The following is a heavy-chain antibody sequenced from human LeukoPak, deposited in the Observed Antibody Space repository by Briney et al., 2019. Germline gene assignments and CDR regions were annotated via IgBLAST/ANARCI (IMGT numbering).Heavy chain of an antibody. CDR3: ARAAGDYYLDRSGYYVPDY. V-gene: IGHV3-30-3*01. CDR1: GFTFSTYA. CDR2: VSDDGSTE. J-gene: IGHJ4*02. Sequence: PGRSLRLSCAASGFTFSTYAMHWVRQPPGKGLEWVAVVSDDGSTEYYAESVKGRFSISRDNSKKTIYLQINRLRAEDTAVYYCARAAGDYYLDRSGYYVPDYWGQGILVTVSS. D-gene: IGHD3-22*01.